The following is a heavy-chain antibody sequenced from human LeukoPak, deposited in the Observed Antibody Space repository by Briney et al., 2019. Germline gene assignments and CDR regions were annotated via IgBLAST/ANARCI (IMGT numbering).Heavy chain of an antibody. Sequence: SESLSLTCAVYVGSFSGYYWSWIRQPPGKGLEWIGEINHSGSTNYNPSLKSRVTISVDTSKNQFSLKLSSVTAADTAVYYCARGAYRIFRYYYGSGSFRDFDYWGQGTLVTVSS. CDR1: VGSFSGYY. D-gene: IGHD3-10*01. CDR3: ARGAYRIFRYYYGSGSFRDFDY. CDR2: INHSGST. J-gene: IGHJ4*02. V-gene: IGHV4-34*01.